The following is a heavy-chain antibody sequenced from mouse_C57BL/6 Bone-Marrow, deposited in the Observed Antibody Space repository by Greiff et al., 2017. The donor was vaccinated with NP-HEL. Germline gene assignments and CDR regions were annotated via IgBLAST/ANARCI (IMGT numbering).Heavy chain of an antibody. D-gene: IGHD1-1*01. Sequence: QVQLQQPGAELVMPGASVKLSCKASGYTFTSYWMHWVKQRPGQGLEWIGEIDPSDSYTNYNQKFKCKSTLTVDKSSSTAYMQLSSLTSEDSAVYYCAREDYYGSSGAYWGQGTLVTVSA. V-gene: IGHV1-69*01. CDR1: GYTFTSYW. CDR3: AREDYYGSSGAY. CDR2: IDPSDSYT. J-gene: IGHJ3*01.